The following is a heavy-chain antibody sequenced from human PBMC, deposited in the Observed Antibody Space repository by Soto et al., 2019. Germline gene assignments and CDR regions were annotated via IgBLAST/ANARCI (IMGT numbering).Heavy chain of an antibody. CDR1: VFTLSSHA. J-gene: IGHJ4*02. D-gene: IGHD3-22*01. Sequence: LRLSCAPSVFTLSSHALRWVCQAAVKGRVWFITYSGSSGSTYYADSGMGRSTISRNNSKTTLHLQMTTLKAEDTAVYYCAKDTYYYDSSDYFPFDFWGQGTLVTVSS. V-gene: IGHV3-23*01. CDR3: AKDTYYYDSSDYFPFDF. CDR2: YSGSSGST.